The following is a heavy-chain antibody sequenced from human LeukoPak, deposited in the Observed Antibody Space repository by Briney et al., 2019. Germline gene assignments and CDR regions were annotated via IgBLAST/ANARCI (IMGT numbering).Heavy chain of an antibody. CDR1: GGSISSGGYY. D-gene: IGHD1-1*01. CDR2: IYYSGST. CDR3: ARHTRRGYGDAFDI. J-gene: IGHJ3*02. V-gene: IGHV4-31*03. Sequence: SETLSLTCTVSGGSISSGGYYWSWIRQHPGKGLEWIGYIYYSGSTYCNPSLKSRVTISVDTSKNQFSLKLSSVTAADTAVYYCARHTRRGYGDAFDIWGQGTMVTVSS.